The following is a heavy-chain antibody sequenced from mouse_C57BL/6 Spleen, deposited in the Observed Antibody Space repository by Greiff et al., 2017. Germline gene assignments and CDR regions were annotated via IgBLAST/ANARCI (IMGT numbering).Heavy chain of an antibody. CDR1: GYAFSSYW. CDR3: ARDYGSSLYAMDY. D-gene: IGHD1-1*01. J-gene: IGHJ4*01. Sequence: QVQLQQSGADLVKPGASVKISCKASGYAFSSYWMNWVKQRPGKGLEWIGQIYPGDGDTNYNGKFKGKATLTADKSSSTASMQLSSLTSEDSAVYFCARDYGSSLYAMDYWGQGTSVTVSS. V-gene: IGHV1-80*01. CDR2: IYPGDGDT.